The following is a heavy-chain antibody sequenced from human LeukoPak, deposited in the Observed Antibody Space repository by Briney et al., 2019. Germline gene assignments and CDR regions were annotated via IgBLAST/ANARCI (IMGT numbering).Heavy chain of an antibody. Sequence: GGSLRLSCAASGFTFSSYWMSWVRQAPGKGLEWVASIKQDGSEKYYVDSVKGRFTISRDNAKNSLYLQMNSLRAEDTAVYYCARESGSVTSEVDFDYWGQGTLVTVSS. D-gene: IGHD4-17*01. CDR1: GFTFSSYW. CDR3: ARESGSVTSEVDFDY. J-gene: IGHJ4*02. CDR2: IKQDGSEK. V-gene: IGHV3-7*01.